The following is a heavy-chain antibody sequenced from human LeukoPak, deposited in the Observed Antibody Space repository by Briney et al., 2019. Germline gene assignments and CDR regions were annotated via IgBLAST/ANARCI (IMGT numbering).Heavy chain of an antibody. CDR3: AKWYQLLTYFDY. D-gene: IGHD2-2*01. J-gene: IGHJ4*02. CDR1: GFTFSSYA. CDR2: ISGSGGST. Sequence: GGSLRLSCAASGFTFSSYAMSWVRQAPGKGLEWVSAISGSGGSTYYADPVKGRFTISRDNSKNTLYLQMNSLRAEDTAVYYCAKWYQLLTYFDYWGQGTLVTVSS. V-gene: IGHV3-23*01.